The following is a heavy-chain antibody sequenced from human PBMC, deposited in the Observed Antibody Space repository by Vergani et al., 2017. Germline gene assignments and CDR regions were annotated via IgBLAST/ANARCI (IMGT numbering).Heavy chain of an antibody. V-gene: IGHV5-51*03. Sequence: EVQLVQSGAEVKTPGESLKISCKGSGYSFTSYWIGWVRQMPGKGLEWMGIIYPGDSDTRYSPSFQGQVTISADNSISTAYLQWSSLKASDTAMYYCARTSSSSSAILDYWGQGTLVTVSS. CDR2: IYPGDSDT. J-gene: IGHJ4*02. D-gene: IGHD6-6*01. CDR3: ARTSSSSSAILDY. CDR1: GYSFTSYW.